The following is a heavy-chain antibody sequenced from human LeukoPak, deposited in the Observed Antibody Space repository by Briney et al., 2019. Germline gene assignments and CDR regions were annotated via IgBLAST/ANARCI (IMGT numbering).Heavy chain of an antibody. CDR2: ISSRRFTI. V-gene: IGHV3-48*02. CDR1: GFTFSAYS. Sequence: GGSLRLSCAASGFTFSAYSMNWVRQAPGKGLDWVSYISSRRFTIYYADSVKGRFTISRDNAKNSLYLEMNSLRDEETAVYYCARSVIAVAGYDAFDMWGQGTVVSVSS. D-gene: IGHD6-19*01. J-gene: IGHJ3*02. CDR3: ARSVIAVAGYDAFDM.